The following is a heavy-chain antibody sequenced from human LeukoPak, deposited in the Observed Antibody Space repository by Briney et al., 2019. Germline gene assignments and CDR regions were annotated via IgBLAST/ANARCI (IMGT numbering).Heavy chain of an antibody. Sequence: EASVKVSCKASGYTFTSYDINWVRQATGQGPEWMGWMNPNSGNTGYAQKFQGRVTMTRNTSISTAYMELSSLRSEDTAVYYCARGSSGAVAGTSGAWGQGTLVTVSS. V-gene: IGHV1-8*01. CDR2: MNPNSGNT. CDR3: ARGSSGAVAGTSGA. J-gene: IGHJ5*02. D-gene: IGHD6-19*01. CDR1: GYTFTSYD.